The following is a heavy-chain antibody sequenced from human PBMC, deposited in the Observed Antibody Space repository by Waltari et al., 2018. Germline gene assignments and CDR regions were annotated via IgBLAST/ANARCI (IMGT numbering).Heavy chain of an antibody. CDR3: ARGMVAAKGLYSYYYYGMDV. Sequence: QVQLVQSGAEVKKPGSSVKVSCKASGGTFSSYAISWVRQAPGQGLKWMGGIIPIFGTANYAQKFQGRVTITADESTSTAYMELSSLRSEDTAVYYCARGMVAAKGLYSYYYYGMDVWGQGTTVTVSS. CDR1: GGTFSSYA. V-gene: IGHV1-69*13. D-gene: IGHD2-15*01. J-gene: IGHJ6*02. CDR2: IIPIFGTA.